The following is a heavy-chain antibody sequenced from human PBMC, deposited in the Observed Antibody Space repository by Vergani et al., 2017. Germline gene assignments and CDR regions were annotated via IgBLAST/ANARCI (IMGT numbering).Heavy chain of an antibody. Sequence: QVQLVQSGAEVKKPGASVKVSCKVSGYNLTELSMHWVRQAPGKGLEWMGGFDPEDGETIYAQKFQGRVTMTEETYTDTAYMELSSLRSEDTAVYYCATVIRHLVLGQSPAFDYWGQGTLVTVSS. J-gene: IGHJ4*02. D-gene: IGHD2-8*01. V-gene: IGHV1-24*01. CDR3: ATVIRHLVLGQSPAFDY. CDR2: FDPEDGET. CDR1: GYNLTELS.